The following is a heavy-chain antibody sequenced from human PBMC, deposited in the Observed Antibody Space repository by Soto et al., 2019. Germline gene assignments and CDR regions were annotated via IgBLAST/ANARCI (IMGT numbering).Heavy chain of an antibody. CDR2: ISYDGSNK. D-gene: IGHD6-6*01. Sequence: GGSLRLSCAASGFTFSSYAMHWVRQAPGKGLEWVAVISYDGSNKYYADSVKGRFTISRDNSKNTLYLQMNSLRAEDTAVYYCARDLEDSSSSDHYYGMDVWGQGTTVTVSS. V-gene: IGHV3-30-3*01. CDR1: GFTFSSYA. CDR3: ARDLEDSSSSDHYYGMDV. J-gene: IGHJ6*02.